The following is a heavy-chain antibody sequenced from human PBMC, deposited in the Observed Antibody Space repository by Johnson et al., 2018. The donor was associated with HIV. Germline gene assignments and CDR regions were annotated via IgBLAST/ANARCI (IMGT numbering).Heavy chain of an antibody. V-gene: IGHV3-7*01. CDR3: AREALDAFDI. CDR2: IKQDGSEQ. J-gene: IGHJ3*02. Sequence: MLLVESGGGLVQPGGSLRLSCAASGFTFSIYWMTWVRQAPRTGLAWVANIKQDGSEQYYVDSVKGRFTISRDNAKNSLYLQMNSLRAEDTAVYYCAREALDAFDIWGQGTMVTVSS. CDR1: GFTFSIYW.